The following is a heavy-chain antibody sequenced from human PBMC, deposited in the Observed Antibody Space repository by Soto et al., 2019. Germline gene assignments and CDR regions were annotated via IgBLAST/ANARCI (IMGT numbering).Heavy chain of an antibody. Sequence: PSETLSLTCTVSGGSISSYYWSWIRQPPGKGLEWIGYIYYSGSTNYNPSLKSRVTISVDTSKNQFSLKLNSMTAADTAVYYCARDITSGWNYPRGFDYWGQRTLVIVSS. J-gene: IGHJ4*02. V-gene: IGHV4-59*12. CDR2: IYYSGST. D-gene: IGHD1-7*01. CDR3: ARDITSGWNYPRGFDY. CDR1: GGSISSYY.